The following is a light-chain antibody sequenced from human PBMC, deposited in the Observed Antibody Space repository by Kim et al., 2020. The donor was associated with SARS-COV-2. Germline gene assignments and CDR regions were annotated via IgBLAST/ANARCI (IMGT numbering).Light chain of an antibody. CDR2: EDN. J-gene: IGLJ3*02. CDR1: SGNIASSY. V-gene: IGLV6-57*01. Sequence: GKTVPISCNRSSGNIASSYVQWYQQRPGRSPTTLIYEDNQRTPGVPERFSGSVDSSSNSASLTISGLKTEDEADYFCQSYDDFNRVFGGGTQLTVL. CDR3: QSYDDFNRV.